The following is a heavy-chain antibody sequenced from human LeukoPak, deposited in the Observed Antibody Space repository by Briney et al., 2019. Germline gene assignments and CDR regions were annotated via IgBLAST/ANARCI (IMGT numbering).Heavy chain of an antibody. CDR3: ARGVGYCSGGSCYRMYYYYYMDV. V-gene: IGHV4-34*01. CDR2: INHSGST. D-gene: IGHD2-15*01. Sequence: SETLSLTCAVYGGSFSGYYWSWIRQPPGKGLEWIGEINHSGSTNYNPSLKSRVTISVDTSKNQFSLKLSSVTAADTAVYYCARGVGYCSGGSCYRMYYYYYMDVWGKGTTVTVSS. CDR1: GGSFSGYY. J-gene: IGHJ6*03.